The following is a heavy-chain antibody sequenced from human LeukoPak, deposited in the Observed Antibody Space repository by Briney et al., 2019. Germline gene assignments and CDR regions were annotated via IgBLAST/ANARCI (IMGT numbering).Heavy chain of an antibody. CDR2: INHSGST. CDR3: ARGSRSTGWYLGSAWFDP. D-gene: IGHD6-19*01. J-gene: IGHJ5*02. CDR1: GGSFSGYY. V-gene: IGHV4-34*01. Sequence: SETLSLTCAVYGGSFSGYYWSWIRQPPGKGLEWIGEINHSGSTNYNPSLKSRVTISVDTSKNQFSLKLSSVTAADTAVYYCARGSRSTGWYLGSAWFDPWGQGTLVTVSP.